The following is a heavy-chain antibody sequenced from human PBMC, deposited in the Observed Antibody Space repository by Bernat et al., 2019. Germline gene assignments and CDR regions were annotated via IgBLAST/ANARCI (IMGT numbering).Heavy chain of an antibody. D-gene: IGHD4-17*01. CDR3: ARADYGDYGRHFDY. CDR1: GGSLSGYY. J-gene: IGHJ4*02. Sequence: QVQLQQWGAGLLKPSETLSLTCAVYGGSLSGYYWSWIRQAPGKGLGWIGEINRSGSTNNNPSLKSRVTISVDTAKNQFSLNLRSVTAADTAVYYCARADYGDYGRHFDYWGQGTLVTVSS. CDR2: INRSGST. V-gene: IGHV4-34*01.